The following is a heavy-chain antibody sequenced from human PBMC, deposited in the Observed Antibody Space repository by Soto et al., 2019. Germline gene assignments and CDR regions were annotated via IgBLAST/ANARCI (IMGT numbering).Heavy chain of an antibody. CDR3: AREGDVPYYYYGMDV. V-gene: IGHV1-18*01. D-gene: IGHD2-21*02. Sequence: QVHLVQSGAEVKKPGASVKVSCKTSGYTFTRYGISWVRQAPGQGLEWMGWISGYDGRTNFAQKVQDRVTMTTDTSTNTVYMELRRLRSDDTAVYYCAREGDVPYYYYGMDVWGQGTTVTVSS. CDR2: ISGYDGRT. J-gene: IGHJ6*02. CDR1: GYTFTRYG.